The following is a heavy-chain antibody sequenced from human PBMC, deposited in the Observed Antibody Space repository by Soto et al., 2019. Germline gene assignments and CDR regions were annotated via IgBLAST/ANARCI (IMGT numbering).Heavy chain of an antibody. Sequence: SETLSLTCAVYGGSFSGYYWSWIRQPPGKGLEWIGEINHSGSTNYNPSLKSRVTISVDTSKDQFSLKLSSVTAADTAVYYCARGGSSWRRGWFDPWGQGTLVTVSS. CDR3: ARGGSSWRRGWFDP. CDR2: INHSGST. D-gene: IGHD6-13*01. J-gene: IGHJ5*02. V-gene: IGHV4-34*01. CDR1: GGSFSGYY.